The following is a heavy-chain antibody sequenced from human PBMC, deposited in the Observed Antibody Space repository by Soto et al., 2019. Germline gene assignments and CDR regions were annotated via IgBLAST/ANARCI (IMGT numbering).Heavy chain of an antibody. CDR2: ISGSGGST. Sequence: EVQLLESGGGLVQPGGSLRLSCAASGFTFSSYAMSWVRQAPGKGLEWVSAISGSGGSTYYADSVKGRFTISRDNSKNTLYLQMNSLRAEDTAVYYCAKMGPWNTYYDILTGQFDIWGQGTMVTVSS. CDR3: AKMGPWNTYYDILTGQFDI. CDR1: GFTFSSYA. V-gene: IGHV3-23*01. D-gene: IGHD3-9*01. J-gene: IGHJ3*02.